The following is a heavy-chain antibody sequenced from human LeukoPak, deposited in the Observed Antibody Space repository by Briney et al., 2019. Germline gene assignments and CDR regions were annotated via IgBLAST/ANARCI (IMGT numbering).Heavy chain of an antibody. D-gene: IGHD3-22*01. CDR1: GFTFSSYG. CDR3: AKMDYYDSGHLYYFDY. V-gene: IGHV3-23*01. Sequence: GGSLRLSCAASGFTFSSYGMHWVRQAPGKGLEWVSAISGSGGSTYYADSVKGRFTISRDNSKNTLYLQMNSLRAEDTAVYYCAKMDYYDSGHLYYFDYWGQGTLVTVSS. J-gene: IGHJ4*02. CDR2: ISGSGGST.